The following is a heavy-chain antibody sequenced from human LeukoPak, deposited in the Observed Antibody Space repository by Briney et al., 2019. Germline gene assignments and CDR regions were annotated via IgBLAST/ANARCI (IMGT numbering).Heavy chain of an antibody. CDR1: GDSITGFY. J-gene: IGHJ5*02. Sequence: SETLSLTCSVSGDSITGFYWSWIRQPPGKGLEGIGFFYYSGSTIYNPSLKSRVAISIDTSKNQFSLTLTSVTAADTAMYYCARDRKGGSSTVHWLDPWGQGTLVTVSS. CDR2: FYYSGST. CDR3: ARDRKGGSSTVHWLDP. D-gene: IGHD6-13*01. V-gene: IGHV4-59*01.